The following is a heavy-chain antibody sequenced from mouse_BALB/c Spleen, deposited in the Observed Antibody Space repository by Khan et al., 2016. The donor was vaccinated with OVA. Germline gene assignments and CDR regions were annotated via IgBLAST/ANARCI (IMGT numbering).Heavy chain of an antibody. J-gene: IGHJ3*01. Sequence: EVELVESGGDLVKPEGSLKLSCAVSGFTFSTYGMSWVRQTPDKRLEWVVTISSGGSYTYYPDSVQGRFTISRDNPKNTWFQQMISLTSETSTLFCCGGLACYFDSEGFDYWGQGTLVTVSA. CDR2: ISSGGSYT. CDR3: GGLACYFDSEGFDY. D-gene: IGHD1-1*01. CDR1: GFTFSTYG. V-gene: IGHV5-6*01.